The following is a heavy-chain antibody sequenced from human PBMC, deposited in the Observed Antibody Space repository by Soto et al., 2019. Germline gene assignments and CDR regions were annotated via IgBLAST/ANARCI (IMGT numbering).Heavy chain of an antibody. CDR1: GGSFSGYY. J-gene: IGHJ4*02. Sequence: QVQLQQWGAGLLKPSETLSLTCAVYGGSFSGYYWTWIRQSPEKGLEWIGEVNHSGTTYYNPSLTPRVTRPVRTPQSQFSRKMSSVTAAAAAVYYCARGIGYCSSIHCYSSRRLRFDSWGQGTLVTVSS. D-gene: IGHD2-2*01. CDR3: ARGIGYCSSIHCYSSRRLRFDS. CDR2: VNHSGTT. V-gene: IGHV4-34*01.